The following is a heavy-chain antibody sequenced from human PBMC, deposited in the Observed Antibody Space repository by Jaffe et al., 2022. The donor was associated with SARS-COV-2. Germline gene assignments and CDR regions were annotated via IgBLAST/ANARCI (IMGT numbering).Heavy chain of an antibody. Sequence: EVQLVESGGGLVQPGGSLRLSCAASGFTFTSSSMDWFRQAPGKGLEWLSYISVSSGTIYYADSVKGRFTISRDNAKNSLYLQMNSLRAEDTAVYYCASDYGGDPNFFDYWGQGTLVTVSS. J-gene: IGHJ4*02. CDR1: GFTFTSSS. CDR3: ASDYGGDPNFFDY. V-gene: IGHV3-48*01. D-gene: IGHD2-21*02. CDR2: ISVSSGTI.